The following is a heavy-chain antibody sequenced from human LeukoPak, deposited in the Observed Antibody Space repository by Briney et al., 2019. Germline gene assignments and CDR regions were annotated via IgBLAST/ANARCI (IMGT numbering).Heavy chain of an antibody. J-gene: IGHJ4*02. D-gene: IGHD2-15*01. CDR3: ATIRGQYCSGGSCYGPDY. CDR2: ISAGGGST. CDR1: GFTFSSYA. Sequence: GGSLRLSCAASGFTFSSYAMSWDRQAPGKGLEWVSGISAGGGSTYYADSVKGRFTISRDSSKNILYLQMNSLRAEDTAVYYCATIRGQYCSGGSCYGPDYWGQGTLVTVSS. V-gene: IGHV3-23*01.